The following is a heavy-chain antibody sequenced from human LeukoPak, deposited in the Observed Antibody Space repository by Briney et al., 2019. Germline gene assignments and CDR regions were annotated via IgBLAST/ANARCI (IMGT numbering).Heavy chain of an antibody. Sequence: SETLSLTCTVSGGSINSGGYYWSRIRQHPGKGLEWIGYIYYSGSTDYNPSLKSRVTISVDTSKNQFSLKLSSVTAADTAVYYCARYYGGNSIIDFWGQGTLVTVSS. V-gene: IGHV4-31*03. CDR1: GGSINSGGYY. J-gene: IGHJ4*02. CDR2: IYYSGST. CDR3: ARYYGGNSIIDF. D-gene: IGHD4-23*01.